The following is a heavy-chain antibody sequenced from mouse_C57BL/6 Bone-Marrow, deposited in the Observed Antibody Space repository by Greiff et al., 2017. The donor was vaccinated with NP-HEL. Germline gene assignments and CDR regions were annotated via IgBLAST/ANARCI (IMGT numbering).Heavy chain of an antibody. J-gene: IGHJ3*01. CDR3: TTGFPWFAY. CDR1: GFNIKDDY. Sequence: VQLQQSGAELVRPGASVKLSCTASGFNIKDDYMHWVKQRPEQGLEWIGWIDPENGDTVYASKFQGSATIAAVPSSYTAYLQLSSLTSEDTAVYYCTTGFPWFAYWGQGTLVTVSA. V-gene: IGHV14-4*01. CDR2: IDPENGDT.